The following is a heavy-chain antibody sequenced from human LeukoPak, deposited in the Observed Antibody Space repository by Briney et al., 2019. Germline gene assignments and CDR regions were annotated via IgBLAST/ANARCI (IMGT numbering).Heavy chain of an antibody. D-gene: IGHD6-19*01. CDR2: IRSKAYGGTT. V-gene: IGHV3-49*04. Sequence: GGSLRLSCTVSGFTFRDYALKWVRQSPGKGLEWVGFIRSKAYGGTTEYAASVKGRFTISRDDSNCIAYLQMNSLKTEDTAVYYCTRGFGSGWYHIDYWGQGTLVTVSS. CDR3: TRGFGSGWYHIDY. CDR1: GFTFRDYA. J-gene: IGHJ4*02.